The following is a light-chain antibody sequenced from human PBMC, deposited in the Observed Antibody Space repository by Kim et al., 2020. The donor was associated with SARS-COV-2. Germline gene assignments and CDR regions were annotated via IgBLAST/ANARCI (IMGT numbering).Light chain of an antibody. V-gene: IGKV3-20*01. CDR1: QSVSSSY. CDR3: PQYGSSTGT. J-gene: IGKJ3*01. Sequence: EIVLTQSPGTLSLSPGERATLSCRASQSVSSSYLAWYQQKPGQAPRLLIYGASSRATGIPDRFSGSGSGTDFTLTISRLEPEDFAVYYCPQYGSSTGTFGPRTTVDI. CDR2: GAS.